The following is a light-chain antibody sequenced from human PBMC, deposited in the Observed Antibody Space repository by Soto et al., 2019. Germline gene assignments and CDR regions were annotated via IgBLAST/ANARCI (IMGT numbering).Light chain of an antibody. V-gene: IGLV2-14*01. J-gene: IGLJ1*01. Sequence: QSALTQPASVSGSPRQSITISCTGTSSDVGGYNYVSWYQQHPGKAPKLMIYDVSNRPSGVSNRFSGSKSGNTASLTISGLQAEDEADYYCSSYTSSSSGYVFGTGTKVTVL. CDR1: SSDVGGYNY. CDR3: SSYTSSSSGYV. CDR2: DVS.